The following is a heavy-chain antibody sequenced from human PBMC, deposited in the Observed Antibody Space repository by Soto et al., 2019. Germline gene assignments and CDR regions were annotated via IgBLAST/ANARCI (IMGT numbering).Heavy chain of an antibody. CDR3: ARVQHSGGSYRWFDP. J-gene: IGHJ5*02. V-gene: IGHV4-4*07. Sequence: SVTVSLTCTVGGGSISGYYWTWIRQTAGKGLEYLGRIYSSGSTNFSPSLTSRVPMSVDTSQNQFSLKLTSMSAADTAIYYCARVQHSGGSYRWFDPWGQGTLVTVSS. CDR2: IYSSGST. D-gene: IGHD2-15*01. CDR1: GGSISGYY.